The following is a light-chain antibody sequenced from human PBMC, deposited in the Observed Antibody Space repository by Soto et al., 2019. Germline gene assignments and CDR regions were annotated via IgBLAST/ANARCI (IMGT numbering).Light chain of an antibody. J-gene: IGKJ1*01. Sequence: EVVIAQSPAPLFFYARERATLSCRASQSVSSNLAWYQQKPGQAPRLLIYGASTRATGTPARFSGSGSGTEFTLTISSVQSEDSSVYDCQQYNNGLQTFGHWTKV. CDR2: GAS. V-gene: IGKV3-15*01. CDR3: QQYNNGLQT. CDR1: QSVSSN.